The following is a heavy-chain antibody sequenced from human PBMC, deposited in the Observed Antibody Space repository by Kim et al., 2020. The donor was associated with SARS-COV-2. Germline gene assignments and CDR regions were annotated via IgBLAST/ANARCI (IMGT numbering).Heavy chain of an antibody. V-gene: IGHV3-21*01. Sequence: GGSLRLSCAASGFTFSSYSMNWVRQAPGKGLEWVSSISSSSSYIYYADSVKGRFTISRDNAKNSLYLQMNSLRAEDTAVYYCARVLKSSPIYYYYGMDVWGQGTTVTVSS. CDR2: ISSSSSYI. CDR3: ARVLKSSPIYYYYGMDV. J-gene: IGHJ6*02. CDR1: GFTFSSYS. D-gene: IGHD6-6*01.